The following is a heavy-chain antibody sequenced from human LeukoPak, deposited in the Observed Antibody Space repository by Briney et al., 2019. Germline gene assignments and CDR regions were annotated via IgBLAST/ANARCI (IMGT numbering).Heavy chain of an antibody. CDR2: IIPIFGTA. D-gene: IGHD5-12*01. Sequence: GASVKVSCKASGGTFSSYAISWVRQAPGQGLEWMGGIIPIFGTANYGQKFQGRVTITADKSTSTAYMELSSLRSEDTAVYYCARVGARSGYDVFLGYWGQGTLVTVSS. J-gene: IGHJ4*02. V-gene: IGHV1-69*06. CDR1: GGTFSSYA. CDR3: ARVGARSGYDVFLGY.